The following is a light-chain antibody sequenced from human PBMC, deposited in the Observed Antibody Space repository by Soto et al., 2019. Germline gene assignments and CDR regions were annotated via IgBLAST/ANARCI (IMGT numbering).Light chain of an antibody. V-gene: IGKV3-15*01. CDR1: QSVRSH. J-gene: IGKJ4*01. Sequence: EVVMPQSPATLSVSPGERATLSCRASQSVRSHLAWYQQKPGQAPSLLIFGASTRATGVPARFSGSESGTEFTLTISSLQSEDVALYVCQQYNDWPRTFGGGTKVEMK. CDR2: GAS. CDR3: QQYNDWPRT.